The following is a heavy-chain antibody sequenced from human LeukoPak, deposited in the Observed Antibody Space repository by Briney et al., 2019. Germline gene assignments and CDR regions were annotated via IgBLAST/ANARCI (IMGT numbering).Heavy chain of an antibody. V-gene: IGHV3-30*04. CDR2: ISYDGSNK. CDR3: AREYLWDIVVVPAAYYYYGMDV. Sequence: GGSLRLSCAASGFTFSSYAMHWVRQASGKGLEWAAVISYDGSNKYYADSVKGRFTISRDNSKNTLYLQMNSLRAEDTTVYYCAREYLWDIVVVPAAYYYYGMDVWGKGTTVTVSS. CDR1: GFTFSSYA. J-gene: IGHJ6*04. D-gene: IGHD2-2*01.